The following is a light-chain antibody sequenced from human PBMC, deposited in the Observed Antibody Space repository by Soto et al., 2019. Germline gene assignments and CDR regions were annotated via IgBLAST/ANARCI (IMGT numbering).Light chain of an antibody. Sequence: DIQMTQSPSTLSASIGDRVTISCRASQSISTWLAWYQQKPGKAPKFLIYDASTLQSGVPSRFSGRGSGTEFTLPISSLQPDDFATYYCQQYNGYPLTFGGGTKVEI. J-gene: IGKJ4*01. CDR2: DAS. V-gene: IGKV1-5*01. CDR1: QSISTW. CDR3: QQYNGYPLT.